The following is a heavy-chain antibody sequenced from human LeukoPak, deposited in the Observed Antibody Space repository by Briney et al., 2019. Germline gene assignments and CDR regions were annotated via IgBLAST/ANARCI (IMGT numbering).Heavy chain of an antibody. CDR1: GYTFTGHY. CDR3: ARDSITLLRGFDF. CDR2: INANSGGT. D-gene: IGHD3-10*01. Sequence: ASVKVSCKASGYTFTGHYMHWVRQAPGQGLEWMGWINANSGGTNYAQKFQGRVTMTRDTSISSVHMELSRLRSDDTAVYYCARDSITLLRGFDFWGQGTLVTVSS. V-gene: IGHV1-2*02. J-gene: IGHJ4*02.